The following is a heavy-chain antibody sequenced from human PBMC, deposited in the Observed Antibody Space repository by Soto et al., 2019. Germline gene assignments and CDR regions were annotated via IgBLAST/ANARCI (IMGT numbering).Heavy chain of an antibody. CDR2: MNPNSGNT. Sequence: QVQLVQSGAEVKKPGASVKVSRKASGYTFTSYDINWVRQATGQGLEWMGWMNPNSGNTGYAQKFQGRVTMTRNTSISTAYMELSSLRSEDTAVYYCARGGYCSGGSCFTEDYWGQGTLVTVSS. CDR1: GYTFTSYD. V-gene: IGHV1-8*01. CDR3: ARGGYCSGGSCFTEDY. D-gene: IGHD2-15*01. J-gene: IGHJ4*02.